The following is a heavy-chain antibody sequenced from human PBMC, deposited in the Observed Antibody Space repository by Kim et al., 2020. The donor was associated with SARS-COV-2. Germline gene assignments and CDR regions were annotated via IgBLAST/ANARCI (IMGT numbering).Heavy chain of an antibody. CDR3: AKDIVVVPAAIFVMDDYYYYYGMDV. D-gene: IGHD2-2*01. V-gene: IGHV3-30*18. CDR2: ISYDGSNK. J-gene: IGHJ6*02. CDR1: GFTFSSYG. Sequence: GGSLRLSCAASGFTFSSYGMHWVRQAPGKGLEWVAVISYDGSNKYYADSVKGRFPISRDNSKNTLYLQMNSLRAEDTAVYYCAKDIVVVPAAIFVMDDYYYYYGMDVWGQGTTVTVSS.